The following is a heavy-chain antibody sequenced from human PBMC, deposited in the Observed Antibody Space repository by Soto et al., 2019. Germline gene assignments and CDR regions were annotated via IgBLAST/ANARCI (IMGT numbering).Heavy chain of an antibody. J-gene: IGHJ5*02. CDR2: IDPTDSYT. Sequence: GESLKISCKGSGYSFSTYWISWVRQMPWKGLEWMGKIDPTDSYTNYSPSFQGRVSISADKSIDTSYLQWSSLKASDTAMYYCARHFRGRLPSGGFDPWGHGTLVTVSS. CDR1: GYSFSTYW. CDR3: ARHFRGRLPSGGFDP. V-gene: IGHV5-10-1*01. D-gene: IGHD2-21*02.